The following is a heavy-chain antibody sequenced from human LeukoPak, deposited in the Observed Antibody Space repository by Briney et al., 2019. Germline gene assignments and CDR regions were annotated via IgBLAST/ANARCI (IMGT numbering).Heavy chain of an antibody. Sequence: SETLSLTCAVYGGSFSGYHWSWIRQPPGKGLEWIGEINHSGSTNYNPSLKSRVTISVDTSKNQFSLKLSSVTAADTAVYYCARATVVVPAAMLTPYMDVWGKGTTVTVSS. J-gene: IGHJ6*03. CDR3: ARATVVVPAAMLTPYMDV. D-gene: IGHD2-2*01. CDR2: INHSGST. V-gene: IGHV4-34*01. CDR1: GGSFSGYH.